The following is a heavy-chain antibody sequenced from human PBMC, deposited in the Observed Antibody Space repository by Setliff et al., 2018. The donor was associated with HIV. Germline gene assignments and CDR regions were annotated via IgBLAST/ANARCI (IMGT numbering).Heavy chain of an antibody. J-gene: IGHJ4*02. V-gene: IGHV4-34*01. Sequence: TLSLTCAVYGGSLSGYHWSSIRQSPEKGLEWIGEINHSGSTNYNPSLKSRVTMSVDTSKNQVSLKLTSVTAADTAVYYCASHIAVGPLGYFDYWGQGTPVTVSS. CDR2: INHSGST. CDR1: GGSLSGYH. D-gene: IGHD6-19*01. CDR3: ASHIAVGPLGYFDY.